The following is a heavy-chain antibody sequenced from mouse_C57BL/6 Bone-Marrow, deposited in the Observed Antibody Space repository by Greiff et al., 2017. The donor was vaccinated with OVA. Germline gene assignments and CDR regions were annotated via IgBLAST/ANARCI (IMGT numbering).Heavy chain of an antibody. Sequence: VQLVESGPELVKPGASVKISCKASGYSFTSYYIHWVKQRPGQGLEWIGWIYPGSGNTKYNEKFKGKATLTADTSSSTAYMQLSSLTSEDSAVYYCARDYFTTVVARIFDYWGQGTTLTVSS. J-gene: IGHJ2*01. V-gene: IGHV1-66*01. CDR3: ARDYFTTVVARIFDY. D-gene: IGHD1-1*01. CDR2: IYPGSGNT. CDR1: GYSFTSYY.